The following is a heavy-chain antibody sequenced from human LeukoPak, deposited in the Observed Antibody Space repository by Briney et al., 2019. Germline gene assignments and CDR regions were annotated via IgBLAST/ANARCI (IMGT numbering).Heavy chain of an antibody. J-gene: IGHJ4*02. CDR2: IYYSGST. CDR1: GGSISSYY. V-gene: IGHV4-59*01. Sequence: SETLSLTCTVSGGSISSYYWSWIRQPPGKGLEWIGYIYYSGSTNYNPSLKSRVTISVDTSKNQFSLKLSSVTAADTAVYYCARSVRDYDFWSGYYKGYYFDYWGQGTLVTVSS. D-gene: IGHD3-3*01. CDR3: ARSVRDYDFWSGYYKGYYFDY.